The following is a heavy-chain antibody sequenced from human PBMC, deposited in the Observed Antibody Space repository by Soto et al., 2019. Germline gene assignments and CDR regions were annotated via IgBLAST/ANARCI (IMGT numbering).Heavy chain of an antibody. Sequence: GQCLKISCMGSGSTFGSYWIACVRQKPWKGLEWMGSIHPRASRTKYSPSVQGRVTISADKPISTAYLQWSSLKASDTAVYYCSGHLRSEDHYYRMVDWAQGTPVTVAS. CDR3: SGHLRSEDHYYRMVD. V-gene: IGHV5-51*01. CDR2: IHPRASRT. CDR1: GSTFGSYW. J-gene: IGHJ6*01.